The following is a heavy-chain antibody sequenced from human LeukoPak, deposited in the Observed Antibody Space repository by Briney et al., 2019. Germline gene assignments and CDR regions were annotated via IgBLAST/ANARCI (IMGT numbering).Heavy chain of an antibody. CDR1: GFTFSSYG. V-gene: IGHV3-30*03. Sequence: GGSLRLSCAASGFTFSSYGMHWVRQAPGKGLEWVAVISYGGSNKYYADSVKGRFTISRDNAKNSLYLQMNSLRAEDTAVYYCARIRITMIVVDYWGQGTLVTV. CDR3: ARIRITMIVVDY. CDR2: ISYGGSNK. D-gene: IGHD3-22*01. J-gene: IGHJ4*02.